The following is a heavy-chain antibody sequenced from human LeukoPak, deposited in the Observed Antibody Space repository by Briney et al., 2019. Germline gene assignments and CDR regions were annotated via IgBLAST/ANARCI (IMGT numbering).Heavy chain of an antibody. CDR2: TYYRSKWYN. J-gene: IGHJ4*02. D-gene: IGHD3-16*02. Sequence: SQTLSLTCAIFGDSVSINSAAWNWIRQSPSRGLEWLGRTYYRSKWYNDYAVSVKSRITINPDTSKNQFSLQLNSVTPEDTAVYYCARASGLYYDYVWGSYRYSRSFDYWGQGTLVTVSS. CDR3: ARASGLYYDYVWGSYRYSRSFDY. CDR1: GDSVSINSAA. V-gene: IGHV6-1*01.